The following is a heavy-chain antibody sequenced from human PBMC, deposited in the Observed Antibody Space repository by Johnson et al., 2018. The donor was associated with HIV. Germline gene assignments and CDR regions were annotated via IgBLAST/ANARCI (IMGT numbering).Heavy chain of an antibody. D-gene: IGHD6-19*01. Sequence: VQLVESGGGLVQPGRSLRLSCAASGFTFDDYAMHWVRQAPGKGLEWVSGINWNGGSTGYADSVKGRFTSPRDNAKNSLYLQMNSLRAEDTAVYYCAKALARYSSGWHDAFDIWGQGTMVTVSS. CDR2: INWNGGST. CDR3: AKALARYSSGWHDAFDI. V-gene: IGHV3-9*01. J-gene: IGHJ3*02. CDR1: GFTFDDYA.